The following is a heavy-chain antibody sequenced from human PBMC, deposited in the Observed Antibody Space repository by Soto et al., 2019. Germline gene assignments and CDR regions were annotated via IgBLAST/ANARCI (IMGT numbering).Heavy chain of an antibody. CDR2: ISGSGGST. CDR1: GFTFSSYA. V-gene: IGHV3-23*01. CDR3: AKDRNLDIVVVIAKTPFDY. J-gene: IGHJ4*02. Sequence: GGSLRLSCAASGFTFSSYAMSWVRQAPGKGLEWVSAISGSGGSTYYADSVKGRFTISRDNSKNTLYLQMNSLRAEDTAVYYCAKDRNLDIVVVIAKTPFDYWGQGTLVTVSS. D-gene: IGHD2-21*01.